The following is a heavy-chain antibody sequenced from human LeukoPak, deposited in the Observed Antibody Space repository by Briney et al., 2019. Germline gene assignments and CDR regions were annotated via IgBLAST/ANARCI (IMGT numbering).Heavy chain of an antibody. CDR1: GGSISSYY. J-gene: IGHJ4*02. D-gene: IGHD1-26*01. CDR2: IYYSGNT. V-gene: IGHV4-59*01. Sequence: SETLSLTCTVSGGSISSYYWSWIRQAPGKGLEWVGYIYYSGNTNTYNPSLKSRATISLYTSRKYFSLELRSVTAADTAVYYCARGGSYGAYLDYWGQGALVIVSS. CDR3: ARGGSYGAYLDY.